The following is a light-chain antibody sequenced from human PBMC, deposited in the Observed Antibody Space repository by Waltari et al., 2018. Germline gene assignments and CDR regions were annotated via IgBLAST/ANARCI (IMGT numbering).Light chain of an antibody. V-gene: IGLV2-23*02. CDR2: EVT. CDR1: SSDVGNYNL. CDR3: CSYAGLGIYV. J-gene: IGLJ1*01. Sequence: QSGLTQPASVSGSPGQSITISCTGTSSDVGNYNLVSWYQQYPGKAPKLMVYEVTKRTSGVSDCFSGSKSGNTASLTIYGLQSEDEADYYCCSYAGLGIYVFGTGTKVTVL.